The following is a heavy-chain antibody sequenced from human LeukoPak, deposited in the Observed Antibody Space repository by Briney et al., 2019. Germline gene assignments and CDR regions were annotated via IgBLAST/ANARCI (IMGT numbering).Heavy chain of an antibody. Sequence: GASVKVSCKASGYTFTGYYMHWVRQAPGQGLEWMGWINPNSGGANYAQKFQGRVTMTRDTSISTAYMELSRLRSDDTAVYYCARVIGLAYYDSSGYSCYGMDVWGQGTTVTVSS. CDR1: GYTFTGYY. D-gene: IGHD3-22*01. CDR3: ARVIGLAYYDSSGYSCYGMDV. J-gene: IGHJ6*02. V-gene: IGHV1-2*02. CDR2: INPNSGGA.